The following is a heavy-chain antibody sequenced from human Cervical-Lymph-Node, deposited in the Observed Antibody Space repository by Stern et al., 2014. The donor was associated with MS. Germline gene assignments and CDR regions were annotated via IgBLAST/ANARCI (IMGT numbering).Heavy chain of an antibody. Sequence: EVQLVESGGGLVQPGGSLRLSCAASGFTFSSYSMNWVRQPPGKGREWVPYISSSSSTIYCADSVKGRFTISRDNAKNSLYLQMNSLRDEDTAVYYCAREDELGGTAWGQGTLVTVSS. CDR3: AREDELGGTA. CDR2: ISSSSSTI. J-gene: IGHJ5*02. V-gene: IGHV3-48*02. CDR1: GFTFSSYS. D-gene: IGHD1-14*01.